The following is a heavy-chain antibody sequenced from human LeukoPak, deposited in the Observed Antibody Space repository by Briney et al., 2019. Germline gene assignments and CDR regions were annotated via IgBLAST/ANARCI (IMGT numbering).Heavy chain of an antibody. CDR3: VRRQGPGLLDY. Sequence: GGSLRLSCAASGFTLSNFWMSWVRQAPGKGLEWVANIKQDGSDKNYMDSVKGRFTMSRDNAKNTLYLQMNSLRAEDAAVYYCVRRQGPGLLDYWGQGTPVTVSS. CDR1: GFTLSNFW. V-gene: IGHV3-7*01. CDR2: IKQDGSDK. J-gene: IGHJ4*02.